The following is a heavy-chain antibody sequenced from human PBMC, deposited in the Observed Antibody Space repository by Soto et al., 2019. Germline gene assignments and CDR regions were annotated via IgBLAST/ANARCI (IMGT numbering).Heavy chain of an antibody. CDR3: ARGEGGAYYYDSSGCPLH. D-gene: IGHD3-22*01. CDR2: INPMGGST. CDR1: GYTFTSYY. Sequence: QVQLVQSGAEVKKPGASVKVSCKASGYTFTSYYMHWVRQAPGQGLEWMGIINPMGGSTNYAQKFKGRVTMTRDTSPSTVYMELSSLRSEDTAVYYCARGEGGAYYYDSSGCPLHWGQGTLVTVSS. V-gene: IGHV1-46*01. J-gene: IGHJ1*01.